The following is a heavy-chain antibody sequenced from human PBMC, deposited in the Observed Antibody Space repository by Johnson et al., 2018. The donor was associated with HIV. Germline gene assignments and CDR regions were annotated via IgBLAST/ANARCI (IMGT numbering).Heavy chain of an antibody. CDR2: IYSGGST. Sequence: QVQLVESGGGVVQPGRSLRLSCAASGFTFSSYAMHWVRQAPGKGLELVSVIYSGGSTYYADSVKGRFTISRDNSKNTLYLQMNSLRAEDTAVYYCASPGTVVTGLAFDIWGQGTMVTVSS. D-gene: IGHD4-23*01. CDR3: ASPGTVVTGLAFDI. J-gene: IGHJ3*02. V-gene: IGHV3-NL1*01. CDR1: GFTFSSYA.